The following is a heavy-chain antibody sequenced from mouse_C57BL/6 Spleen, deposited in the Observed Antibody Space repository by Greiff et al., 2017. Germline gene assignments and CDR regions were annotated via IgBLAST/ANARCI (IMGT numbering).Heavy chain of an antibody. CDR3: ARSTTTVVAPFDY. D-gene: IGHD1-1*01. CDR2: IDPEDGET. Sequence: DVKLQESGAELVKPGASVKLSCTASGFNIKDYYMHWVKQRTEQGLEWIGRIDPEDGETKYAPKFQGKATITADTSSNTAYLQLSSLTSEDTAVYYCARSTTTVVAPFDYWGQGTTLTVSS. V-gene: IGHV14-2*01. CDR1: GFNIKDYY. J-gene: IGHJ2*01.